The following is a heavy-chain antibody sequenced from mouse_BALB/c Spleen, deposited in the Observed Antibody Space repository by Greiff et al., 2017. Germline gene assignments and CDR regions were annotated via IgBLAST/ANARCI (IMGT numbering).Heavy chain of an antibody. CDR1: GFTFSSYG. Sequence: EVQGVESGGDLVKPGGSLKLSCAASGFTFSSYGMSWVRQTPDKRLEWVATISSGGSYTYYPDSVKGRFTISRDNAKNTLYLQMSSLKSEDTAMYYCARHPYGYDEKAWFAYWGQGTLVTVSA. J-gene: IGHJ3*01. CDR2: ISSGGSYT. D-gene: IGHD2-2*01. CDR3: ARHPYGYDEKAWFAY. V-gene: IGHV5-6*01.